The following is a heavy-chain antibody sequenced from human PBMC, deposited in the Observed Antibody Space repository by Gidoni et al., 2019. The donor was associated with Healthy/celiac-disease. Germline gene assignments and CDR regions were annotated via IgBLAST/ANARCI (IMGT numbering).Heavy chain of an antibody. D-gene: IGHD2-15*01. V-gene: IGHV1-46*01. Sequence: QVQLVQSGAEVKKPGASVKVSCKASGYTFTSYYMHGVRQAPGHGLEGMGIINPSGGSTSYAQKFQGRVTMTRDTSTSTVYMELSSLRSEDTAVYYCARDHPYGGKPYYFDYWGQGTLVTVSS. CDR3: ARDHPYGGKPYYFDY. CDR1: GYTFTSYY. CDR2: INPSGGST. J-gene: IGHJ4*02.